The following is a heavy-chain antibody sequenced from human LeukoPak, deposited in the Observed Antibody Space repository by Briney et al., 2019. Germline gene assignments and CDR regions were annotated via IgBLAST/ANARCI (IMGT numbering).Heavy chain of an antibody. D-gene: IGHD5-12*01. J-gene: IGHJ4*02. CDR1: GFTFSSYW. V-gene: IGHV3-7*05. CDR3: ARDQHSGRDY. Sequence: GGSLRLSCAASGFTFSSYWVSGVRQAPGKGLEWVGNIKEDGSEKYYVDSVKGRFTISRDNAKNSLYLQMNSLRAEDTAVYYCARDQHSGRDYWGQGTLVTVSS. CDR2: IKEDGSEK.